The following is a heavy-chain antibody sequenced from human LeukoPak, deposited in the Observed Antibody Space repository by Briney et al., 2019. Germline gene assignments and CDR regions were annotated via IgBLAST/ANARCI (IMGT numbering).Heavy chain of an antibody. CDR1: GFTFRNYW. CDR2: IDPDGSKK. Sequence: PGGSLRLSCTASGFTFRNYWMGWVRQTPGKGLEWVANIDPDGSKKQYGDSVKGRYTTSRDNAKNSLDLQMSSLRAEDTAIYYCARIWYFGDNNWRYFDTWGHGTLVTVSS. J-gene: IGHJ4*01. D-gene: IGHD3-10*01. CDR3: ARIWYFGDNNWRYFDT. V-gene: IGHV3-7*01.